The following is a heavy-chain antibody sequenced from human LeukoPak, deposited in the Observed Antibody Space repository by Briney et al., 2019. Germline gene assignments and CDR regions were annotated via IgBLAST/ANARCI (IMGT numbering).Heavy chain of an antibody. J-gene: IGHJ4*02. CDR3: ARGGFLEWLPLDY. D-gene: IGHD3-3*01. CDR2: MNPNSGNT. CDR1: GYTFTSYD. Sequence: ASVKVSCKASGYTFTSYDINWVRQAIGQGLEWMGWMNPNSGNTGYAQKFQGRVTITRNTSISTAYMEPSSLRSEDTAVYYCARGGFLEWLPLDYWGQGTLVTVSS. V-gene: IGHV1-8*03.